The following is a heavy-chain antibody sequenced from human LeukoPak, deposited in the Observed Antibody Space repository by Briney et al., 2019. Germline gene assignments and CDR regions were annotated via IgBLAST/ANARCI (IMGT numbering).Heavy chain of an antibody. CDR2: ISGDSYDR. CDR3: TKGLRGIVFYPMDV. D-gene: IGHD2/OR15-2a*01. V-gene: IGHV3-23*01. Sequence: GGSLRLSCAASGFTFSNYVMIWVRQAPGKGLEWVSGISGDSYDRYYADSVKGRFTISRDNFKNTLSLQMDSLRAEDTAVYYCTKGLRGIVFYPMDVWGQGTTVTVSS. J-gene: IGHJ6*02. CDR1: GFTFSNYV.